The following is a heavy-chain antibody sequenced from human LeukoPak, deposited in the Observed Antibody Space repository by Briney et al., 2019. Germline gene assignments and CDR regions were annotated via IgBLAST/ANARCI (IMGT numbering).Heavy chain of an antibody. Sequence: ASVKVSCKASGYTFTGYYMHWVRQAPGQGLEWMGWISAYNGNTNYAQKLQGRVTMTTDTSTSTAYMELRSLRSDDTAVYYCAREGIVVVVAATPENYRSYYYYMDVWGKGTTVTISS. J-gene: IGHJ6*03. V-gene: IGHV1-18*04. CDR2: ISAYNGNT. CDR1: GYTFTGYY. CDR3: AREGIVVVVAATPENYRSYYYYMDV. D-gene: IGHD2-15*01.